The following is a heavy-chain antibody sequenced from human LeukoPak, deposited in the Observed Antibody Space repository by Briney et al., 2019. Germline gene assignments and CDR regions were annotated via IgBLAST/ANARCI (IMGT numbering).Heavy chain of an antibody. CDR2: IYYSGIT. Sequence: SETLSLTCTVSGASISSYYWSWIRQPPGKGLEWIGYIYYSGITNYNPSLKSRVTISVDTSKNQFSLKLSSVTAADTAVYYCARALSQRGFRNYYYMDVWGKGTTVTVSS. D-gene: IGHD5-24*01. V-gene: IGHV4-59*08. J-gene: IGHJ6*03. CDR1: GASISSYY. CDR3: ARALSQRGFRNYYYMDV.